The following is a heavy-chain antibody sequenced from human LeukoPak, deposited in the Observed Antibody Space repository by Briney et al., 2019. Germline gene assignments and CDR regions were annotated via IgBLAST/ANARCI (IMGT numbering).Heavy chain of an antibody. V-gene: IGHV3-23*01. CDR1: GFTFSSYA. CDR2: ISGSGGST. J-gene: IGHJ4*02. CDR3: ASLHCSGGSCYSEDYFDY. D-gene: IGHD2-15*01. Sequence: GSLILSCAASGFTFSSYAMSWVRQAPGKGLEWVSAISGSGGSTYYADSVKGRFTISRDNSKNTLYLQMNSLRAEDTAVYYCASLHCSGGSCYSEDYFDYWGQGTLVTVSS.